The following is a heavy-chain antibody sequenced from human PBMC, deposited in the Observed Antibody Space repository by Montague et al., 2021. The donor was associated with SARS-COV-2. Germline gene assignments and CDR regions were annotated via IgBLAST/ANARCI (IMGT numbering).Heavy chain of an antibody. V-gene: IGHV2-70*11. CDR2: IDWGDDX. CDR1: GFSLTTSAMC. CDR3: ARSGQPAGNYAPLGYYGLDV. J-gene: IGHJ6*02. D-gene: IGHD1-26*01. Sequence: TLSLTCTFSGFSLTTSAMCVSWIRQPPGKAPEWLARIDWGDDXHYNASLKTRLTISKDTSKNHVVLTMTNMDPVDTGTYYCARSGQPAGNYAPLGYYGLDVWGRGTTVIVSS.